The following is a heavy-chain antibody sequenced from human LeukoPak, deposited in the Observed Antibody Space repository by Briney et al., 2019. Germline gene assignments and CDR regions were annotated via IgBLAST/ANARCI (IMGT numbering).Heavy chain of an antibody. J-gene: IGHJ6*02. V-gene: IGHV4-59*01. CDR1: GGSISGYY. CDR3: ARERSLYCSSTSCYHYGMDV. D-gene: IGHD2-2*01. Sequence: SETLSLTCTVSGGSISGYYWSWIRQPPGKGLEWIGYIYYSGSTNYNPSLKSRVTMSVDTSKNQFSLKLSSVTAADTAVYYCARERSLYCSSTSCYHYGMDVWGQGTTVTVSS. CDR2: IYYSGST.